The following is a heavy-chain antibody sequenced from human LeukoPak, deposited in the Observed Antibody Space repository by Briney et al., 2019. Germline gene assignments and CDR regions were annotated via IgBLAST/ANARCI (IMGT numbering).Heavy chain of an antibody. J-gene: IGHJ3*02. V-gene: IGHV4-38-2*02. CDR3: ERGRITIFGVVRRGAFDI. CDR2: IYHSGST. Sequence: PSETLSLTCTVSGYSISSGYYWGWIRQPPGKGLEWIGSIYHSGSTYYNPSLKSRVTISVDTSKNQFSLKLSSVTAADTAVYYCERGRITIFGVVRRGAFDIWGQGTMVTVSS. CDR1: GYSISSGYY. D-gene: IGHD3-3*01.